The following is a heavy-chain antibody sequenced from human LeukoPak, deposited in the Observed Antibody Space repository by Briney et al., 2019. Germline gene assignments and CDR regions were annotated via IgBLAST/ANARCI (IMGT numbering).Heavy chain of an antibody. CDR2: INPNSGGT. CDR3: ARDRGDSSSWYYYYYGMDV. J-gene: IGHJ6*02. D-gene: IGHD6-13*01. Sequence: GASVKVSCKASGYTFTSYGISWVRQAPGQGLEWMGWINPNSGGTNYAQKFQGRVTMTRDTSISTAYMELSRLRSDDTAVYYCARDRGDSSSWYYYYYGMDVWGQGTTVTVSS. V-gene: IGHV1-2*02. CDR1: GYTFTSYG.